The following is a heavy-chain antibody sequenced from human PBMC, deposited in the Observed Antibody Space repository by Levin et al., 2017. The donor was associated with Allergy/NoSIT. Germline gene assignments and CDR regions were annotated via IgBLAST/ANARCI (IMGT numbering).Heavy chain of an antibody. V-gene: IGHV3-30*18. D-gene: IGHD3-10*01. CDR3: AKARFINMVRGVIITLYGMDV. J-gene: IGHJ6*02. CDR1: GFTFSSYG. Sequence: PGGSLRLSCAASGFTFSSYGMHWVRQAPGKGLEWVAVISYDGSNKYYADSVKGRFTISRDNSKNTLYLQMNSLRAEDTAVYYCAKARFINMVRGVIITLYGMDVWGQGTTVTVSS. CDR2: ISYDGSNK.